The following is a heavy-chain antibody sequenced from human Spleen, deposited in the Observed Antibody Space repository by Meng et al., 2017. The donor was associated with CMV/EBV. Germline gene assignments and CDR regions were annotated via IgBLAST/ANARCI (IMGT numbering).Heavy chain of an antibody. CDR3: ARAACSSSSTCWYGMDV. CDR1: RLTHFKSYS. J-gene: IGHJ6*02. V-gene: IGHV3-30*03. Sequence: GESLKISCVGSRLTHFKSYSMNWVRQAPGKGLEWVAILSYDGSQRSYTDSVKGRFTISRDTYMYTMYLQMNSLRPEDTAAYYCARAACSSSSTCWYGMDVWGQGTTVTVSS. CDR2: LSYDGSQR. D-gene: IGHD2-2*01.